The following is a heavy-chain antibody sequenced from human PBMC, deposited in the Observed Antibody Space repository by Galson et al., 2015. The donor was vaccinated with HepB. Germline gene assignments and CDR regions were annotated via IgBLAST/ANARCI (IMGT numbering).Heavy chain of an antibody. J-gene: IGHJ4*02. CDR1: GFTFSSYA. CDR3: ARDGGELLWFGELFPFDY. D-gene: IGHD3-10*01. V-gene: IGHV3-30*04. CDR2: ISYDGSNK. Sequence: SLRLSCAASGFTFSSYAMHWVRQAPGKGLEWVAVISYDGSNKYYADSVKGQFTISRDNSKDTLYLQMNSLRAEDTAVYYCARDGGELLWFGELFPFDYWGQGTLVTVSS.